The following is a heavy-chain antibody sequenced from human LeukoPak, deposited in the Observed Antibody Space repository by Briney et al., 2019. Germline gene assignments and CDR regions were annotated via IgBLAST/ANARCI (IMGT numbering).Heavy chain of an antibody. J-gene: IGHJ4*02. CDR3: ARDWDIIAAAMGDLDY. CDR2: VSGYDGDT. V-gene: IGHV1-18*01. Sequence: ASVKVSCKASGYRFTTYGINWVRQAPGQGLEWMGWVSGYDGDTNYAQILQARVTMTTDTSTSTVYMELRSLRSEDTAVYYCARDWDIIAAAMGDLDYWGQGTLVTVSS. D-gene: IGHD6-13*01. CDR1: GYRFTTYG.